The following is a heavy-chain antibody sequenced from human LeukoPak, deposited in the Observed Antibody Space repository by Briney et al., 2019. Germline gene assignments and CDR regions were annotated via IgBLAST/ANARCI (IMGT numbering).Heavy chain of an antibody. J-gene: IGHJ6*02. V-gene: IGHV3-30*18. CDR1: GFTFSSYG. CDR2: ISYDGSNK. Sequence: GGPLRLSCAASGFTFSSYGMHWVRQAPGKGLEWVAVISYDGSNKYYADSVKGRFTISRDNSKNTLYLQMNSLRAEDTAVYYCANEGAAMVGGNYYYYGMDVWGQGTTVTVSS. CDR3: ANEGAAMVGGNYYYYGMDV. D-gene: IGHD5-18*01.